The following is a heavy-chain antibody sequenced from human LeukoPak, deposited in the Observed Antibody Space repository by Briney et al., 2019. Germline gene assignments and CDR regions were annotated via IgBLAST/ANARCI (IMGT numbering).Heavy chain of an antibody. V-gene: IGHV4-59*01. D-gene: IGHD1-26*01. J-gene: IGHJ4*02. CDR3: ARGDRVGATTISLGY. Sequence: PSETLSLTCTVSGGSISSYYWSWIRQPPGKGLEWIGYIYYSGSTNYNPSLKSRVTISVDTSKNQFSLKLTSVTAADTAVYYCARGDRVGATTISLGYWGQGTLVTVSS. CDR2: IYYSGST. CDR1: GGSISSYY.